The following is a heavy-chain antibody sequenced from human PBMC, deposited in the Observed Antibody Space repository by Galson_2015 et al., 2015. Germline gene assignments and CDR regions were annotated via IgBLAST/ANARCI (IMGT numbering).Heavy chain of an antibody. CDR3: ARLGGDTIFGVVTRGYHY. CDR1: GYTFTSYG. V-gene: IGHV1-18*01. CDR2: ISAYNGNT. J-gene: IGHJ4*02. Sequence: SVKVSCKASGYTFTSYGISWVRQAPGQGLEWMGWISAYNGNTNYAQKLQGRVTMTTDTSTSTAYMELRSLRSDDTAVYYCARLGGDTIFGVVTRGYHYWGQGTLVTVSS. D-gene: IGHD3-3*01.